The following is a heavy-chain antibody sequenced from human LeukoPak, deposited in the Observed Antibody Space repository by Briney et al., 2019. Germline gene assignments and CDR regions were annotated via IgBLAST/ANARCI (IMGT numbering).Heavy chain of an antibody. V-gene: IGHV1-69*05. J-gene: IGHJ6*03. CDR1: GCTFSSSG. Sequence: SVKVSCKASGCTFSSSGVSWVRQAPGQGLEWMGGIIPIFGTANYAQKFQGRVTITTDESTSTAYMELSSLRSEDTAVYYCARGTFSSSWSRDYYMDVWGKGTTVTVSS. CDR2: IIPIFGTA. D-gene: IGHD6-13*01. CDR3: ARGTFSSSWSRDYYMDV.